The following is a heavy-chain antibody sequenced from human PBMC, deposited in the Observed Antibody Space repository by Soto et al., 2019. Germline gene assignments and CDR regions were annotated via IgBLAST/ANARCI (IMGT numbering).Heavy chain of an antibody. CDR3: ARGGIPPSGYGIAYAMDV. D-gene: IGHD1-26*01. J-gene: IGHJ6*02. CDR1: GVSISGSRYY. Sequence: QLQLQESGPGLVRPSETLSLTCTVSGVSISGSRYYWGWIRQPPGRGLEWIGNIYYSGSTYYTPALKSRVTLSVDTSKNQFSLNLNSVTAADTAVYYCARGGIPPSGYGIAYAMDVWGQGTTVTVSS. V-gene: IGHV4-39*01. CDR2: IYYSGST.